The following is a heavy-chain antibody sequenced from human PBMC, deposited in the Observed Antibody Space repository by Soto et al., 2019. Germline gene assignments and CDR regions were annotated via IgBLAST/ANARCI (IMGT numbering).Heavy chain of an antibody. J-gene: IGHJ5*02. CDR2: IIPIFGTA. D-gene: IGHD2-2*01. V-gene: IGHV1-69*12. Sequence: QVQLVQSGAEVKKPRSSVKVSCKASGGTFSSYAISWVRQAPGQGLEWMGGIIPIFGTANYAQKFQGRATITADESTSTAYMELSSLRSEDTAVYYCARDHCISTSCYSNWFDPWGQGTLVTVSS. CDR1: GGTFSSYA. CDR3: ARDHCISTSCYSNWFDP.